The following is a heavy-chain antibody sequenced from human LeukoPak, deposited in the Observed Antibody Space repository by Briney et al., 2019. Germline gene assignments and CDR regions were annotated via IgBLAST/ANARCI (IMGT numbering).Heavy chain of an antibody. V-gene: IGHV3-21*01. CDR2: ITRSGSHT. CDR3: AKEARITIFGVVYFDY. Sequence: GGSLRLSCAASGFTFSNYAMNWVRQAPGKGLEWVASITRSGSHTYYADSLKGRCSISRDNAKNSLSLQMNSLRVEDLAVYYCAKEARITIFGVVYFDYWGQGTLVTVSS. D-gene: IGHD3-3*01. CDR1: GFTFSNYA. J-gene: IGHJ4*02.